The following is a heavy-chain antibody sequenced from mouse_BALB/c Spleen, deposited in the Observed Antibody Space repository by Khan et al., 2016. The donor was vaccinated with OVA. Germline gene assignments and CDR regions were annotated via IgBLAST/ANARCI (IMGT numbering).Heavy chain of an antibody. Sequence: EVQLQESGPGLVKPSQSLYLTCTVTGYSITSDYAWNWIRQFPGNKLEWMGYISSRGSTNYNPARKSLISITRDTSKNQFFLQLNSMTTEDTATYYCARDGSRYNYAMDYWGQGTSVTVSS. CDR2: ISSRGST. V-gene: IGHV3-2*02. CDR3: ARDGSRYNYAMDY. CDR1: GYSITSDYA. D-gene: IGHD2-3*01. J-gene: IGHJ4*01.